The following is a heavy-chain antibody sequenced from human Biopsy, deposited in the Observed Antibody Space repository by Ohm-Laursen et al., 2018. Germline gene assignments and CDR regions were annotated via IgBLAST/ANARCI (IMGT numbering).Heavy chain of an antibody. Sequence: GSSVKVSCKASGYFFSSYGLNWVRQAPGQGLEWMGRISGYNGNTNYAQKFQGRVTMTIDSSASTAYLELRSLRSDDTAFYYCVRGTGSQYFDYWGQGTLVTGSS. D-gene: IGHD1-26*01. V-gene: IGHV1-18*01. CDR1: GYFFSSYG. CDR3: VRGTGSQYFDY. CDR2: ISGYNGNT. J-gene: IGHJ4*02.